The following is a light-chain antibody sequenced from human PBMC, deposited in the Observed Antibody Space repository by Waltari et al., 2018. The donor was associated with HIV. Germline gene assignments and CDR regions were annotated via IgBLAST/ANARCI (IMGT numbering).Light chain of an antibody. CDR3: AAWDDRLNAYV. CDR1: ISNVGSTT. V-gene: IGLV1-44*01. CDR2: NTD. Sequence: QSVLTQPPSSSGTPGQRVTISCSGRISNVGSTTVNWYHQVPGAAPKLLILNTDERPSGVPDRFSGSKSGTSASLAISGLQSEDEADYYCAAWDDRLNAYVFGTGTTVTVL. J-gene: IGLJ1*01.